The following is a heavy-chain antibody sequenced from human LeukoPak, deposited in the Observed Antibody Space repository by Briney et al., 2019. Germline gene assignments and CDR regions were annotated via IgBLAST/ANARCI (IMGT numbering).Heavy chain of an antibody. CDR1: GFTFDDYA. D-gene: IGHD6-13*01. Sequence: PGRSLRLSCAASGFTFDDYAMHWVRQAPGKGLEWVSGISWNSGSIGYADSVKGRFTISRDNAKNSLYLQMNSLRAEDTALYYCAKGPGDSSSWYMSDYWGQGTLVTVSS. J-gene: IGHJ4*02. CDR3: AKGPGDSSSWYMSDY. CDR2: ISWNSGSI. V-gene: IGHV3-9*01.